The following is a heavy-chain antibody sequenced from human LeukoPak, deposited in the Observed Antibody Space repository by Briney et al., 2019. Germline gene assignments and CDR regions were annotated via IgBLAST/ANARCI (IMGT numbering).Heavy chain of an antibody. D-gene: IGHD5-24*01. CDR3: ARDLEMATNTAHDAFDI. J-gene: IGHJ3*02. Sequence: GGSLTLSCVVSGFSFSSYSMNWVRQAPGKGLEWVSSISSSSSYIYYADSVKGRFTISRDNAKNSLYLQMNSLRVEDTAVYYCARDLEMATNTAHDAFDIWGQGTMVTVSS. V-gene: IGHV3-21*01. CDR2: ISSSSSYI. CDR1: GFSFSSYS.